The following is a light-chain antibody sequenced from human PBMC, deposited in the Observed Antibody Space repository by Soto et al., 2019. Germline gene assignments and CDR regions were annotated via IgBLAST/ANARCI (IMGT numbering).Light chain of an antibody. CDR1: QSVRGSY. J-gene: IGKJ1*01. Sequence: EIVLTQSPGSPSLSPGGRATLSCRGSQSVRGSYLALYQQNPGRAPRLLIYVASSRATGIPDRFIASGSGTDFTLTISRMEPEDFAVDDCQQYGSSGTFGQGTKVDIK. V-gene: IGKV3-20*01. CDR3: QQYGSSGT. CDR2: VAS.